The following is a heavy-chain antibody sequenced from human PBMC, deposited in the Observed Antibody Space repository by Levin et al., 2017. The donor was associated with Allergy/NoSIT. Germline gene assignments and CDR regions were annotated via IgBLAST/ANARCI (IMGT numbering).Heavy chain of an antibody. CDR1: GYTFTSFA. D-gene: IGHD5-24*01. CDR2: ASAYNGNT. J-gene: IGHJ4*02. CDR3: ARDLGDGYNKWLDY. Sequence: ASVKVSCKALGYTFTSFAISWVRQAPGQGLEWLGWASAYNGNTNYAQRFLGRVTMTTDKSTSTAYMVLRSLRSDDTAVYYCARDLGDGYNKWLDYWGQGSLVTVSA. V-gene: IGHV1-18*01.